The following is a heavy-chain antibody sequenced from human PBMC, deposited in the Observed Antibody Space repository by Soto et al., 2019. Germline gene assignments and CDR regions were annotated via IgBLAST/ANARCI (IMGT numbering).Heavy chain of an antibody. CDR1: GGSISSYY. D-gene: IGHD3-22*01. CDR2: IYYSGST. V-gene: IGHV4-59*01. J-gene: IGHJ5*02. Sequence: QVQLQESGPGLVKPSETLSLTCTVSGGSISSYYWSWIRQPPGKGLEWIGYIYYSGSTNYNPSLKSRVTISVDTSKNQFSLKLSSVTAADTAVYYCAREWGYYDSSGYYSRWFDPWGQGTLVTVSS. CDR3: AREWGYYDSSGYYSRWFDP.